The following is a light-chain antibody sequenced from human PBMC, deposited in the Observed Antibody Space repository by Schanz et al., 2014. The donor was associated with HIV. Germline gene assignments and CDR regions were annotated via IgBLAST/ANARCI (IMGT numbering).Light chain of an antibody. CDR1: QIISTS. Sequence: EPVLTQSPATLSVYPGERVTLSCRTTQIISTSLAWYPQRPGQSPRLLIYGASTRATGVPARFSGSGSGTEFTLTISSLEPEDFAVYYCQQRSNWPPLTFGGGTKVEI. V-gene: IGKV3-11*01. CDR2: GAS. J-gene: IGKJ4*01. CDR3: QQRSNWPPLT.